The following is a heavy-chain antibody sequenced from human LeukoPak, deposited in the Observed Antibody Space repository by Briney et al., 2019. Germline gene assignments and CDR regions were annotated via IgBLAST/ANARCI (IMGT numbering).Heavy chain of an antibody. CDR1: GFTFSDYF. CDR3: ARVPNYDFWSGYYYFNY. D-gene: IGHD3-3*01. Sequence: GGSLRLSCAASGFTFSDYFMSWIRQAPGKGLECVSYISMSGSTIYYADSVKGRFTVSRDNAKNSLYLQMNSLRAEDTAVYYCARVPNYDFWSGYYYFNYWGQGTLVTVPS. V-gene: IGHV3-11*01. CDR2: ISMSGSTI. J-gene: IGHJ4*02.